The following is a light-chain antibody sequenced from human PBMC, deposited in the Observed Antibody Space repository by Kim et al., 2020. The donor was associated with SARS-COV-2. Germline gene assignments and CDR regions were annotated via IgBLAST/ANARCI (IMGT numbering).Light chain of an antibody. CDR3: QQRSNWPPTYT. CDR2: DAS. Sequence: LGESAPLSRRASQMVSSYSAGSQQNPGQAPRLLSYDASTRATGIPARFSGSGSGTDFTLTISSLEPEDFAVYYCQQRSNWPPTYTFGQGTKLEI. CDR1: QMVSSY. V-gene: IGKV3-11*01. J-gene: IGKJ2*01.